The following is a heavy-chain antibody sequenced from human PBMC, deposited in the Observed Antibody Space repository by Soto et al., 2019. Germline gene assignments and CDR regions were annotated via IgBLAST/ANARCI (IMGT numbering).Heavy chain of an antibody. Sequence: GGSLRLSCAASGFTFSNFAMSCVRQAPGVGPEGVSGISKSGATTYYADSVKGRFIISRDHSTNTLSLHMDNLRVEDTAVYWCAKDPNGEYVGGFEVSGQGTKVTVSS. CDR3: AKDPNGEYVGGFEV. V-gene: IGHV3-23*01. CDR1: GFTFSNFA. J-gene: IGHJ3*01. CDR2: ISKSGATT. D-gene: IGHD2-8*01.